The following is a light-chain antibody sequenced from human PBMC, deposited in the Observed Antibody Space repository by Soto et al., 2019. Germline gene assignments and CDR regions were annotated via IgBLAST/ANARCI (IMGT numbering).Light chain of an antibody. CDR1: QGITND. CDR3: LQDYNYPRT. V-gene: IGKV1-6*01. J-gene: IGKJ1*01. CDR2: GAS. Sequence: AVQMTQSPSYLSASVGDRVTITCRASQGITNDLGSYQQKPGKAPTLLIYGASNLQSGVPSRFSGSGSGTDFTLTISSLQPEDFATYYCLQDYNYPRTFGQGTKVDIK.